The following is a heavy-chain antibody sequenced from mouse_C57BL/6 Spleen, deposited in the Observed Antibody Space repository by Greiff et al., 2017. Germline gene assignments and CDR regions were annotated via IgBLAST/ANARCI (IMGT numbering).Heavy chain of an antibody. V-gene: IGHV1-81*01. Sequence: VHLVESGAELARPGASVKLSCKASGYTFTSYGISWVKQRTGQGLEWIGEIYPRSGNTYYNEKFKGKATLTADKSSSTAYMELRSLTSEDSAVYFCARFYYGSSYAMDYWGQGTSVTVSS. D-gene: IGHD1-1*01. CDR3: ARFYYGSSYAMDY. J-gene: IGHJ4*01. CDR2: IYPRSGNT. CDR1: GYTFTSYG.